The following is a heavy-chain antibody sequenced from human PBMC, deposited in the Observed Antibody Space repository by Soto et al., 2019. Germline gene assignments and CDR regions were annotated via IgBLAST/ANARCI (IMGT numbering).Heavy chain of an antibody. CDR3: ARDPSIAAAGGPLKWELNPLYNMDV. D-gene: IGHD6-13*01. CDR1: GFTFSSYG. V-gene: IGHV3-33*01. CDR2: IWYDGSNK. J-gene: IGHJ6*02. Sequence: VGSLRLSCAASGFTFSSYGMHWVRQAPGKVLEWVAVIWYDGSNKYYADSVKGRFTISRDTSKKKLYLQMNSLRAEDTAVYYCARDPSIAAAGGPLKWELNPLYNMDVWGQGTTVTVSS.